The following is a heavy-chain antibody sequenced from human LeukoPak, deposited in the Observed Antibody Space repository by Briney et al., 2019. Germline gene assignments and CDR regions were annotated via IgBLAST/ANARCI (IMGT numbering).Heavy chain of an antibody. J-gene: IGHJ6*02. Sequence: SETLSLTCAVYGGSFSGYYWSWIRQPPGKGLEWIGEINHSGSTNYNPSLKSRVTISVDTSKNRFSLKLSSVTAEDTAVYYCARVPLLRYYYDSSGYYYAGYYGMDVWGQGTTVTVSS. V-gene: IGHV4-34*01. CDR2: INHSGST. D-gene: IGHD3-22*01. CDR1: GGSFSGYY. CDR3: ARVPLLRYYYDSSGYYYAGYYGMDV.